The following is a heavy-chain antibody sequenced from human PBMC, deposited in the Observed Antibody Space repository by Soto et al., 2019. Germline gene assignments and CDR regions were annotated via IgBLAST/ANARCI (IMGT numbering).Heavy chain of an antibody. CDR1: GGSISSGGYS. V-gene: IGHV4-30-2*01. Sequence: TLSLTCAVSGGSISSGGYSWSWIRQPPGKGLEWIGYIYHSGSTYYNPPLKSRVTISVDRSKNQFSLKLSSVTAADTAVYYCARHDDILTGYDYWGQGTLVTVSS. CDR2: IYHSGST. D-gene: IGHD3-9*01. CDR3: ARHDDILTGYDY. J-gene: IGHJ4*02.